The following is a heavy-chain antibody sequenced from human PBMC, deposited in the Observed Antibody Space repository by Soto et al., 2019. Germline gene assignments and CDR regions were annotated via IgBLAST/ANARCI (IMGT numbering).Heavy chain of an antibody. D-gene: IGHD3-9*01. Sequence: SETLSLTCTVSGASINRNNWWSWVRQAPGKGLEWIGEIYHSGSTNYDPSLKSRVTISVDKSKNQFSLKLSSVTAADTAVYYCARSITFDRLFFDYCGQGSLVTVSA. V-gene: IGHV4-4*02. J-gene: IGHJ4*02. CDR2: IYHSGST. CDR3: ARSITFDRLFFDY. CDR1: GASINRNNW.